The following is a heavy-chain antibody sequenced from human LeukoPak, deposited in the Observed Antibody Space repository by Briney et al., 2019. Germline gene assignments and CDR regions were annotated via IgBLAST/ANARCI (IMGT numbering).Heavy chain of an antibody. J-gene: IGHJ1*01. CDR2: FSSSSTYI. D-gene: IGHD5-24*01. Sequence: GGSLRLSCAASGFTFSTYSMNWVRQAPGKGLEWVSSFSSSSTYIYYADSVKGRFTISTDNANNSLFMQMDRLRAEDTAVYYCATMANSTRGFGWGQGTLVTVSS. CDR3: ATMANSTRGFG. V-gene: IGHV3-21*01. CDR1: GFTFSTYS.